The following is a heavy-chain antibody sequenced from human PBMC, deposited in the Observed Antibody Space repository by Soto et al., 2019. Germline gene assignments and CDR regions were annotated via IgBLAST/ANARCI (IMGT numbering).Heavy chain of an antibody. CDR2: IYSGGST. D-gene: IGHD3-9*01. Sequence: GGSLRLSCAASGFTVSSNYMSWVRQAPGKGLEWVSVIYSGGSTYYADSVKGRFTISRDNSKNTLYLQMNSLRAEDTAVYYCARASPSYDILTGYYGPYFDYWGQGTLVTVSS. CDR1: GFTVSSNY. V-gene: IGHV3-53*01. CDR3: ARASPSYDILTGYYGPYFDY. J-gene: IGHJ4*02.